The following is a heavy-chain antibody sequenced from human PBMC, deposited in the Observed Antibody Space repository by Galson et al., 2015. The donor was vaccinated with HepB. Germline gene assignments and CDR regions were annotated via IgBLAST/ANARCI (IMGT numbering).Heavy chain of an antibody. Sequence: SVKVSCKASGGTFSTYAISWVRQAPGQGLEWMGGITPIFGTANYAQKFQDRVTITADESTSTAYMQLSSLRSDDTAVYYCAREGIAGPTNPVEHWGQGTQVTVSS. CDR2: ITPIFGTA. CDR1: GGTFSTYA. J-gene: IGHJ4*02. D-gene: IGHD6-13*01. CDR3: AREGIAGPTNPVEH. V-gene: IGHV1-69*13.